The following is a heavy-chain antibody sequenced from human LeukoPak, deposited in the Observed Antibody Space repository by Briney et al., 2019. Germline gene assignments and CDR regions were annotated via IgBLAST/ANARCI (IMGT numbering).Heavy chain of an antibody. D-gene: IGHD3-22*01. CDR1: GFTFGDYA. Sequence: PGGSLRLSCTASGFTFGDYAMSWFRQAPGKGLEWVGFIRSKAYGGTTEYAASVKGRFTISRDDSKSIAYLQMNSLKTEDTAVYYCTRYYDSSGYGNSMDVWGQGTTVTVSS. V-gene: IGHV3-49*03. J-gene: IGHJ6*02. CDR3: TRYYDSSGYGNSMDV. CDR2: IRSKAYGGTT.